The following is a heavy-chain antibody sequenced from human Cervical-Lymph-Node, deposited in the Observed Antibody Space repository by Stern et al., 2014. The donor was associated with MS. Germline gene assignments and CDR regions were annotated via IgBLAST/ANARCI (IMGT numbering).Heavy chain of an antibody. CDR3: ARQTTAWASDV. Sequence: EQLVESGAELIRPGETLKISCKGSGFKFSIYWIAWVRQMPGKGLEWMGIIYPGDSETRYSPSFQGQVTMSADKSTSTAYLQWSSLNALDTAMYFCARQTTAWASDVWGQGTLVTVSS. CDR1: GFKFSIYW. D-gene: IGHD1-14*01. V-gene: IGHV5-51*01. CDR2: IYPGDSET. J-gene: IGHJ4*02.